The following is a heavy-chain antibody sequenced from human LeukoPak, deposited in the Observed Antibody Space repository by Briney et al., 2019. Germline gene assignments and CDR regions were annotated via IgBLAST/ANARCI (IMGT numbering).Heavy chain of an antibody. Sequence: ASVKVSCKASGYTFTGYYMHWVRQAPGQGLEWMGWINPNSGGTNYAQKFQGRVTMTRDTSISTAYMELSRLRSDDTAVYYCAGNSGSYYGYYYMDVWGKGTTVTVSS. V-gene: IGHV1-2*02. J-gene: IGHJ6*03. CDR1: GYTFTGYY. CDR3: AGNSGSYYGYYYMDV. CDR2: INPNSGGT. D-gene: IGHD1-26*01.